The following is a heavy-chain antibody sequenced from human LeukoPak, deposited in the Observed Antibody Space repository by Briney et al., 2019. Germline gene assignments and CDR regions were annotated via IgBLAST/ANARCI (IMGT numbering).Heavy chain of an antibody. CDR3: ASPGRTYYNSFDY. V-gene: IGHV5-51*01. D-gene: IGHD3-10*01. CDR2: VYPSNSEI. J-gene: IGHJ4*02. CDR1: GYRFTTYW. Sequence: GESLKISCKGTGYRFTTYWIAWVRQMPEKGLEWMGIVYPSNSEIRYSPSFQGQVTISADKSISTAYLQWSSLKASDSAMYYCASPGRTYYNSFDYWGQGTLVTVSS.